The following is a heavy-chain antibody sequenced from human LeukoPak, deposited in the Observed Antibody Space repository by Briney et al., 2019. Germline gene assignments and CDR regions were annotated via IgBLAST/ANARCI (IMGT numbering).Heavy chain of an antibody. J-gene: IGHJ5*02. V-gene: IGHV3-23*01. CDR1: GVTFSSYV. CDR2: ISGSGGGT. Sequence: PGGSLRLSCEASGVTFSSYVMSWVRQAPGKGPEWVSGISGSGGGTYYADSVKGRFAIPRDNSKNTLYLQMNSLRAEDTAVYYCARDYSSDLDPWGQGTLVTVSS. D-gene: IGHD2-21*01. CDR3: ARDYSSDLDP.